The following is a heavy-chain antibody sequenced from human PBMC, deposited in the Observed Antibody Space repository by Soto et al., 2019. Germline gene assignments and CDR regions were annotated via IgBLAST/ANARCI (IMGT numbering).Heavy chain of an antibody. CDR2: IYYSGST. CDR3: ARVGPEYYYDSSGYGGAFDI. V-gene: IGHV4-59*01. CDR1: GGSISSYY. D-gene: IGHD3-22*01. Sequence: SETLSLTCTVSGGSISSYYWGWIRQPPGKGLEWIGYIYYSGSTNYNPSLKSRVTISVDTSKNQFSLKLSSVTAADTAVYYCARVGPEYYYDSSGYGGAFDIWGQGTMVTVSS. J-gene: IGHJ3*02.